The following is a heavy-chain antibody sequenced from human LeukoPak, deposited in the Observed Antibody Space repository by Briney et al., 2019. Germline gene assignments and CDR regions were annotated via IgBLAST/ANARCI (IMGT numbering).Heavy chain of an antibody. CDR2: ISYDGSNK. J-gene: IGHJ6*02. D-gene: IGHD6-19*01. Sequence: PVGSLRLSCAASGFTFSSYGMHWVRQAPGKGLEWVAVISYDGSNKYYADSVKGRFTISRDNSKNTLYLQMNSLRAEDTAVYYCAKDQQWLVRGYYYYGMDVWGQGTTVTVSS. CDR1: GFTFSSYG. V-gene: IGHV3-30*18. CDR3: AKDQQWLVRGYYYYGMDV.